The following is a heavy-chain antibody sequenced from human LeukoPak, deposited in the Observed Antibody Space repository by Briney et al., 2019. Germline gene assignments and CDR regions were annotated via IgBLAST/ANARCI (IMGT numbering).Heavy chain of an antibody. V-gene: IGHV3-30*18. J-gene: IGHJ4*02. CDR3: AKDHRHFDWLSPAYYFDY. Sequence: GRSLRLSCAASGFTFSSYGMHWVRQAPGKGLEWVAVISYDGSNKYYADSVKGRFTISRDNSKNTLYLQMNSLRAEDTAVYYRAKDHRHFDWLSPAYYFDYWGQGTLVTVSS. D-gene: IGHD3-9*01. CDR1: GFTFSSYG. CDR2: ISYDGSNK.